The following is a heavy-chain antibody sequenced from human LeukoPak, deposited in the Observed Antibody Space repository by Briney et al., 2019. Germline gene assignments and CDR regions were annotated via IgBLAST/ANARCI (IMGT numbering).Heavy chain of an antibody. J-gene: IGHJ6*02. V-gene: IGHV3-30*18. CDR3: AKDGCGGDCYSYYYGMDV. D-gene: IGHD2-21*02. Sequence: PGGSLRLSCAASGFTFSSYGMHWVRQAPGKGLEWVAVISYDGSNKYYADSVKGRFTISRDNSKNTLYLQMNSLRAEDTAVYYCAKDGCGGDCYSYYYGMDVWGQGTTVTVSS. CDR2: ISYDGSNK. CDR1: GFTFSSYG.